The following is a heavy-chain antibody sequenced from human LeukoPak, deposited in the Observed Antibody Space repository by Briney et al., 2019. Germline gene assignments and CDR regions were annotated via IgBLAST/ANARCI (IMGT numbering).Heavy chain of an antibody. V-gene: IGHV1-2*02. CDR3: ASGDIVATNLDY. D-gene: IGHD5-12*01. Sequence: GASVKVSCKASGYTFTGYYMHWVRQAPGQGLEGMGWINPNSGGTNYAEKFQGGVGMSRDTSISTAYMELSRLRSDDTAVYYCASGDIVATNLDYWGQGTPVTVSS. J-gene: IGHJ4*02. CDR2: INPNSGGT. CDR1: GYTFTGYY.